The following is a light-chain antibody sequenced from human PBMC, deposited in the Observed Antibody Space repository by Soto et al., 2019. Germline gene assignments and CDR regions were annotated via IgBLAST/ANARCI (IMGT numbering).Light chain of an antibody. J-gene: IGLJ1*01. Sequence: QSVLTQPASVSGSPGQSITISCTGTSSDVGTYNLVSWYQQHPGKAPKLMVYEGTKRPSGVSNRFSGSKSGNTASLTISGLQAEDEADYYCSSKRTTASLVFGTGTKVTVL. CDR2: EGT. CDR3: SSKRTTASLV. V-gene: IGLV2-14*02. CDR1: SSDVGTYNL.